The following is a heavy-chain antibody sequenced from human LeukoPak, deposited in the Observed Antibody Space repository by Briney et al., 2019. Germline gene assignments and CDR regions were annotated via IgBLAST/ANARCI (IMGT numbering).Heavy chain of an antibody. Sequence: GASVKVSCKASGYTFTSYAMNWVRQAPGQGLEWMGWINTNTGNPTYAQGFTGRFVFSLDTSVSTAYLQISSLKAEDTAVYYCARDRGYCSSTSCYQRLNWFDPWGQGTLVTVSS. CDR3: ARDRGYCSSTSCYQRLNWFDP. J-gene: IGHJ5*02. D-gene: IGHD2-2*01. V-gene: IGHV7-4-1*02. CDR1: GYTFTSYA. CDR2: INTNTGNP.